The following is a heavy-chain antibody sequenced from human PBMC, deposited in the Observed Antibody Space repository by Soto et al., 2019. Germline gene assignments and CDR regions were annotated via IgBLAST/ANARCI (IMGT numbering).Heavy chain of an antibody. J-gene: IGHJ4*02. CDR3: ARQVLSGSYNGNFDY. D-gene: IGHD1-26*01. Sequence: ALETLSLTCTVSGGSISSSSYYWGWIRQPPGKGLEWIGSIYYSGSTYYNPSLKSRVTISVDTSKNQFSLKLSSVTAADTAVYYCARQVLSGSYNGNFDYWGQGTLAPVSP. CDR1: GGSISSSSYY. V-gene: IGHV4-39*01. CDR2: IYYSGST.